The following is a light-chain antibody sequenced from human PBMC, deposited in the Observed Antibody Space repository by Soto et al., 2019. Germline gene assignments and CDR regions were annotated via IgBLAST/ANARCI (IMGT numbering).Light chain of an antibody. J-gene: IGKJ5*01. CDR3: QQYNSYPT. Sequence: DIQMTQSPSSLFASVGDRVTITCRASQGIRNNLGWYQQKPGKAPKLLIYKASSLESGVPSRFSGSGSGTEFTLTISSLQPDDFATYYCQQYNSYPTFGQGTRLEIK. CDR2: KAS. CDR1: QGIRNN. V-gene: IGKV1-17*01.